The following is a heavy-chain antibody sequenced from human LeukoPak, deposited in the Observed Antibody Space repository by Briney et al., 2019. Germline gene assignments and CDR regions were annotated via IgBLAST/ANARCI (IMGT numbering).Heavy chain of an antibody. J-gene: IGHJ6*02. Sequence: GGSLRLSCEASGFTFSNYWMSWVRQAPGKGLEWVANIKQDGSEKYYVDSVKGRFTISRDNAKNSLYLQMNSLRAEDTAVYYCARDQSSSWSGYYYGMDVWGQGTTVTVSS. CDR2: IKQDGSEK. CDR3: ARDQSSSWSGYYYGMDV. V-gene: IGHV3-7*01. CDR1: GFTFSNYW. D-gene: IGHD6-13*01.